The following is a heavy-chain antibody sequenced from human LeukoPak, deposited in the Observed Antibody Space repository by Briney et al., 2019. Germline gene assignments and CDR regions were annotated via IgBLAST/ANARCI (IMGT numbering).Heavy chain of an antibody. D-gene: IGHD2-21*02. CDR2: ISYDGSNK. CDR3: AKDLAYCGGDCYPLYGLDV. V-gene: IGHV3-30*18. Sequence: GRSLRLSCAASGFTFSSYGMHWVRQAPGEGLEWVAVISYDGSNKYYADSVKGRFTISRDNSKNTLYLQMNSLRAEDTAVYYCAKDLAYCGGDCYPLYGLDVWGQGTTVTVSS. CDR1: GFTFSSYG. J-gene: IGHJ6*02.